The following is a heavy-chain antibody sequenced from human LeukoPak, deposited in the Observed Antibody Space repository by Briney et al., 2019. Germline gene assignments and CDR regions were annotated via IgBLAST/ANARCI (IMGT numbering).Heavy chain of an antibody. CDR3: AKGPSGPDYFDY. J-gene: IGHJ4*02. CDR2: IYSGGST. Sequence: GGSLRLSCAASGLTVSSKDMSWVRQAPGKGLEWVSVIYSGGSTYYADSVKGRFTISRDNSKNTLYLQMNSLRAEDTAVYYCAKGPSGPDYFDYWGQGTLVTVSS. CDR1: GLTVSSKD. V-gene: IGHV3-53*01. D-gene: IGHD2-8*02.